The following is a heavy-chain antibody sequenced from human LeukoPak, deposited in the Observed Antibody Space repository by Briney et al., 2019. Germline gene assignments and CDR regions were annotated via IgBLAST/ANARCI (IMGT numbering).Heavy chain of an antibody. CDR3: ARVEYYSGSYEDY. V-gene: IGHV3-48*02. CDR1: GFSFGTYA. CDR2: ITSGSITT. Sequence: RPGGSLRLSCVGSGFSFGTYAMSWVRQAPGKGLEWLSHITSGSITTHYADSVKGRFTVSRDNPENSLYLQMNSLRDEDTAVYYCARVEYYSGSYEDYWGQGTLVTVSS. D-gene: IGHD3-10*01. J-gene: IGHJ4*02.